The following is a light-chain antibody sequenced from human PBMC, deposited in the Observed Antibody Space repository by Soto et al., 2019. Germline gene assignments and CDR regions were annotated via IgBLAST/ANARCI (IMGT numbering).Light chain of an antibody. V-gene: IGKV3-20*01. CDR2: GAS. J-gene: IGKJ1*01. CDR1: QSASSSY. CDR3: HQYGSTPPWT. Sequence: EIVLTQSPGTLSLSPGERATLSCRASQSASSSYLAWYQQKPGQPPRLLIYGASSSATGIPQRFSGSGSGTEFSLTTSRLEPADFVASYCHQYGSTPPWTFGQGTNVEIK.